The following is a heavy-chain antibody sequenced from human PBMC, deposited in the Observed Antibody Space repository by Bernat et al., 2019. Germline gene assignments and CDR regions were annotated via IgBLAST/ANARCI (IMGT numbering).Heavy chain of an antibody. J-gene: IGHJ6*02. D-gene: IGHD2-21*01. V-gene: IGHV3-21*01. CDR2: ISSSSSYI. CDR3: ASGFPYYYYGMDV. Sequence: EVQLVESGGGLVKPGGSLRLSCAASGFTFSSYSMNWVRQAPGKGLEWVSYISSSSSYIYYADSVKGRFTISRDNAKNSLYLQMNSLRAEDTAVYYCASGFPYYYYGMDVWGQGTTVTVSS. CDR1: GFTFSSYS.